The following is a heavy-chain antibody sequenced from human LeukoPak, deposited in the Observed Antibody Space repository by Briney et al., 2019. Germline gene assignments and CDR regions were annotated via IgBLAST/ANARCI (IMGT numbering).Heavy chain of an antibody. CDR1: GYSISSGYY. D-gene: IGHD3-16*01. Sequence: ASETLSLTCAVSGYSISSGYYWGWIRQPPGKGLEWIGSIYHSGSTYYNPSLKSRVTISVDTSKNQFSLKLSSVTAADTAGYYCARRWGWYFDYWGQGTLVTVSS. J-gene: IGHJ4*02. CDR3: ARRWGWYFDY. CDR2: IYHSGST. V-gene: IGHV4-38-2*01.